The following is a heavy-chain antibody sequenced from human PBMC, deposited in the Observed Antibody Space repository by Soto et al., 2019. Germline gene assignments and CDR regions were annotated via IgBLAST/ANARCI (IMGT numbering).Heavy chain of an antibody. CDR2: IWHDASKE. Sequence: QVQLVESGGCVVQPGRSLRLSCVASGFTFSSFGMLWVRQAPGKGLEWVAFIWHDASKEHYADSVKGRFTISRDNAKNTAYLQMNSLGPEDTAVYFCARDREWIFDYWGQGTLVTVSS. CDR1: GFTFSSFG. J-gene: IGHJ4*02. D-gene: IGHD3-3*01. CDR3: ARDREWIFDY. V-gene: IGHV3-33*01.